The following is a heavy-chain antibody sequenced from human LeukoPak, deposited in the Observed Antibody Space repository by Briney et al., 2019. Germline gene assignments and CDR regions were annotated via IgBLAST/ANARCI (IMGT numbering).Heavy chain of an antibody. D-gene: IGHD3-10*01. Sequence: GGSLRLSCAASGFIFSDYYMSWIRQAPAKGLEWVSYISSGGSTIYYADSVKGRFTISRDNAKNSLYLQMNSLRAEDTAVYFCATGWGGFDYWGQGTLVTVSS. CDR2: ISSGGSTI. J-gene: IGHJ4*02. V-gene: IGHV3-11*04. CDR3: ATGWGGFDY. CDR1: GFIFSDYY.